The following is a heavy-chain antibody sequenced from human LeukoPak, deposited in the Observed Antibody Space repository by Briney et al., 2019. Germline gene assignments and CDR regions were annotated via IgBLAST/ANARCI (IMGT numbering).Heavy chain of an antibody. CDR3: ASSRAAAGPTDY. J-gene: IGHJ4*02. CDR2: ISGSGGST. Sequence: GGSLRLSCAASGFTFSSYAMSWVRQAPGKGLEWVSAISGSGGSTYYADSVKGRLTISRDNSKNTLYLQMNSLRAEDTAVYYCASSRAAAGPTDYWGQGTLVTVSS. CDR1: GFTFSSYA. D-gene: IGHD6-13*01. V-gene: IGHV3-23*01.